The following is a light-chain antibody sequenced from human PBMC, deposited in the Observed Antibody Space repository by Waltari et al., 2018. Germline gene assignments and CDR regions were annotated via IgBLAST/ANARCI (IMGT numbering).Light chain of an antibody. CDR1: QSVRSN. Sequence: VLTQSPATLSLSPGERVTLSCRASQSVRSNLAWYQQKPGQPPRLLFYGASSRATGIPDRFSASGSGTDFTLTISSLEPEDFAVYYCQHYRNWPFTFGPGTKLEIK. CDR2: GAS. J-gene: IGKJ3*01. V-gene: IGKV3-15*01. CDR3: QHYRNWPFT.